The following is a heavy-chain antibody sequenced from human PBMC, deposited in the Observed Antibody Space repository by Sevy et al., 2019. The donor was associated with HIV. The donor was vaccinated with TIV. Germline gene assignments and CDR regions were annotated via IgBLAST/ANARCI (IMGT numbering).Heavy chain of an antibody. CDR3: ASHYYDSTGYYYPLDY. V-gene: IGHV3-30*04. Sequence: GGSLRLSCTASGFTFSNYAMYRVRQAPGKGLEWVTVISYDGNNKDYADSVKGRFTISRDNSKNTLYLQMNSLRADDTAVYYCASHYYDSTGYYYPLDYWGQGTLVTVSS. CDR2: ISYDGNNK. CDR1: GFTFSNYA. D-gene: IGHD3-22*01. J-gene: IGHJ4*02.